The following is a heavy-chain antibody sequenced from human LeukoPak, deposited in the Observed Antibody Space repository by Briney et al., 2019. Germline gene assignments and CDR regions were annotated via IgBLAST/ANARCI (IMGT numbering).Heavy chain of an antibody. J-gene: IGHJ4*02. CDR1: GFTFSSNW. CDR3: ARDLGGYGDYGTNFDY. CDR2: INSDGSDR. V-gene: IGHV3-74*01. Sequence: GGSLRLSCAASGFTFSSNWMHWVRQTPGKGLVWVSRINSDGSDRSYADSVKGRFTISRDNAKNTLYLQMNSLRAEDTAVYYCARDLGGYGDYGTNFDYWGQGTLVTVSS. D-gene: IGHD4-17*01.